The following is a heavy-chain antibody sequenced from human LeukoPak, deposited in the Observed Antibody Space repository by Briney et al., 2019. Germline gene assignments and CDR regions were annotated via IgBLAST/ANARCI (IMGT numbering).Heavy chain of an antibody. Sequence: SETLSLTCAVYGGSFSGYYWSWIRQPPGKGLEWIGEINHSGSTNYNPSLKSRVTISVDTSKNQFSLKLSSVTAADTAVYYCARGRGITVVKVLFDPWGQGTLVTVSS. V-gene: IGHV4-34*01. CDR1: GGSFSGYY. J-gene: IGHJ5*02. CDR2: INHSGST. CDR3: ARGRGITVVKVLFDP. D-gene: IGHD4-23*01.